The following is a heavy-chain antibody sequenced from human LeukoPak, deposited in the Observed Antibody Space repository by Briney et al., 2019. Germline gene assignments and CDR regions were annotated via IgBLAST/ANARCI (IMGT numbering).Heavy chain of an antibody. D-gene: IGHD3-22*01. CDR1: GGTFSSYA. Sequence: ASVKVSCKASGGTFSSYAISWVRQAPGQGLEWMGGIIPIFGTANYAQKFQGRVTITTDESTSTAYMELSSLRSEDTAVYYCARGPTYYYDSSGGFFDYWGQGTLVTVSS. CDR2: IIPIFGTA. CDR3: ARGPTYYYDSSGGFFDY. V-gene: IGHV1-69*05. J-gene: IGHJ4*02.